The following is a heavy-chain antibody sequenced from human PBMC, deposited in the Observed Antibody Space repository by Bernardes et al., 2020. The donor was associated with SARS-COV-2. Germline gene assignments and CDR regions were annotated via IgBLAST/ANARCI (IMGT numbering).Heavy chain of an antibody. J-gene: IGHJ6*02. CDR3: ARARGGGSSYGLPHGMDV. CDR2: IYHSGST. CDR1: GGSISSSNW. Sequence: SETLSLTCAVSGGSISSSNWWSWVRQPPGKGLEWIGEIYHSGSTNYNPSLKSRVTISVDKSKNQFSLKLSSVTAADTAVYYCARARGGGSSYGLPHGMDVWGQGTTVTVSS. V-gene: IGHV4-4*02. D-gene: IGHD5-18*01.